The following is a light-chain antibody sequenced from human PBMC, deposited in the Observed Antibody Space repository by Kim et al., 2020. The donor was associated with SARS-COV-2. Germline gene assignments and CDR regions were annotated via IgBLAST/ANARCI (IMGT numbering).Light chain of an antibody. J-gene: IGLJ3*02. CDR2: DTT. CDR1: SSHF. Sequence: SSHFPYWFQQRPGQAPRTLISDTTNTPSWTPARFSGSLLGDKAALTLSGAQPEDEADYYCLLSYSGVWVFGGGTQLTVL. CDR3: LLSYSGVWV. V-gene: IGLV7-46*01.